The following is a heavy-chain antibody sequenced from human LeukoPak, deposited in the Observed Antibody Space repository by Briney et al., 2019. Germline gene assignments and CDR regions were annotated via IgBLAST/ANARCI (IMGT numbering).Heavy chain of an antibody. Sequence: PGGSLRLSCAASGFTLSSYAMSWVRQAPGKGLEWVSAISGSGGSTYYADSVKGRFTISRDNSKNTLYLQMNSLRAEDTAVYYCAKGIIVVVPAAIAGVVNWFDPWGQGTLVTVSS. D-gene: IGHD2-2*01. CDR3: AKGIIVVVPAAIAGVVNWFDP. CDR2: ISGSGGST. V-gene: IGHV3-23*01. CDR1: GFTLSSYA. J-gene: IGHJ5*02.